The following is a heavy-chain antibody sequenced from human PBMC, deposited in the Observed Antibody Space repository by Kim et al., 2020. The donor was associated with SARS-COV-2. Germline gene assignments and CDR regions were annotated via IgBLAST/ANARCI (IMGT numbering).Heavy chain of an antibody. CDR1: GGSISSGGYY. J-gene: IGHJ6*02. V-gene: IGHV4-31*03. CDR3: ARGQASYGMDV. D-gene: IGHD2-21*01. Sequence: SETLSLTCTVSGGSISSGGYYWSWIRQHPGKGLEWIGYIYYSGSTYYNPSLKSRVTISVDTSKNQFSLKLSSVTAADTAVYYCARGQASYGMDVWGQGTTVTVAS. CDR2: IYYSGST.